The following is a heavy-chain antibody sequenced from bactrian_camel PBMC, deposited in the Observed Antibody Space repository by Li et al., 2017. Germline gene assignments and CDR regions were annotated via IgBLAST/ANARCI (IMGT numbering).Heavy chain of an antibody. CDR3: AYDTQYCEGGNCANEYSVGDCNY. CDR1: AYILENCE. Sequence: VQLVESGGGEVQAGGSLKLSCAGSAYILENCEMGWYRQAPGKEREGVAATYIGGGSTYYADSVKGRFTISQDNAKSTVYLQMNSLKPEDTGIYFCAYDTQYCEGGNCANEYSVGDCNYWGQGTQVTVS. J-gene: IGHJ4*01. CDR2: TYIGGGST. D-gene: IGHD2*01. V-gene: IGHV3S40*01.